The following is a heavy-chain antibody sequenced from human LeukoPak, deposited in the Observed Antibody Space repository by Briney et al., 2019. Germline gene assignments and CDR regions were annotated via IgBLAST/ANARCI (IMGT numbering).Heavy chain of an antibody. Sequence: SETLSHTCTVSGGSISSGGYYWSWIRQHPGKGLEWIGYIYYSGSTYYNPSLKSRVTISVDTSRNQFSLKLSSVTAADTAVYYCARDHNCSGGSCYDNWFDPWGQGTLVTVSS. CDR3: ARDHNCSGGSCYDNWFDP. CDR2: IYYSGST. CDR1: GGSISSGGYY. J-gene: IGHJ5*02. V-gene: IGHV4-31*03. D-gene: IGHD2-15*01.